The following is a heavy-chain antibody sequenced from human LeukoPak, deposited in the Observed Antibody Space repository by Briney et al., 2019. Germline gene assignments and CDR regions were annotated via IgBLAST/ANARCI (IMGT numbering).Heavy chain of an antibody. CDR2: ITSRGSTI. V-gene: IGHV3-48*03. D-gene: IGHD6-13*01. Sequence: GGSLTLSCAASGFTFSSFEMNGVRHAPGGAVEWGSYITSRGSTIYYADSVKGRFTISRDNAKNSLYLKMNSLRAEDTAAYYCARWAANLDYWGQGTLVTVSS. CDR1: GFTFSSFE. CDR3: ARWAANLDY. J-gene: IGHJ4*02.